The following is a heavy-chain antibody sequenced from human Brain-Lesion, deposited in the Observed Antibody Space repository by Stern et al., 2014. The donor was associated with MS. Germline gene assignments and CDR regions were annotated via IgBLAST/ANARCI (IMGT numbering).Heavy chain of an antibody. V-gene: IGHV4-61*02. CDR2: IYTSGGT. CDR3: ARADYSVSGTPLDY. J-gene: IGHJ4*02. Sequence: VQLEESGPGLVRPSQTLSLTCTVSGGSITSGRYYWTWIRQTAGKGLEWIGRIYTSGGTNDNPSFERRVTISIDTSTYHSSHKMRSVTVADPAVYFCARADYSVSGTPLDYWGQGTLVAV. CDR1: GGSITSGRYY. D-gene: IGHD3-10*01.